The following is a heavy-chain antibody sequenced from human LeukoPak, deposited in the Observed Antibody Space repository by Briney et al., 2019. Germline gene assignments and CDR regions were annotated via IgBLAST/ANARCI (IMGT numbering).Heavy chain of an antibody. CDR1: GGSFSSYY. CDR2: TYYSGST. CDR3: ARDRGDYGDSLFDY. V-gene: IGHV4-59*01. D-gene: IGHD4-17*01. J-gene: IGHJ4*02. Sequence: PSETLSLTCAVYGGSFSSYYWSWIRQPPGKGLEWIGYTYYSGSTNYNPSLKSRVTISVDTSKNQFSLKLSSVTAADTAVYYCARDRGDYGDSLFDYWGQGTLVTVSS.